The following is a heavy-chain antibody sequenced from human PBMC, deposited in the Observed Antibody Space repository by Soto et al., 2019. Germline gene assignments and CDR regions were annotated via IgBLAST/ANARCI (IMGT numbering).Heavy chain of an antibody. CDR2: ICDTGVT. Sequence: PAETLSLTCAVSGDSINTDYYSSWIRPPPGKGLEWIGHICDTGVTFCSPSLKSRLALSVDTSKNQLSLRLSSVHAADTSVYYCPRDTASKDYDSHSYHPRSESWGQGDMVIVSP. V-gene: IGHV4-30-4*01. CDR1: GDSINTDYY. CDR3: PRDTASKDYDSHSYHPRSES. D-gene: IGHD3-22*01. J-gene: IGHJ5*02.